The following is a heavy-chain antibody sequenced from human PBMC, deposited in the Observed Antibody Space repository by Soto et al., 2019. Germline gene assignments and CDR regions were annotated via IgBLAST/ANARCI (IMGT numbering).Heavy chain of an antibody. V-gene: IGHV2-5*02. D-gene: IGHD3-10*01. CDR1: GFSISANEVG. CDR2: IYWDDDR. Sequence: SGPTLVNPTQTLTLTCTFSGFSISANEVGVGWIRQPPGKALEWLGIIYWDDDRRYNPLLASRLTITKDSAKNQVFLAMTNMDAVDTATHYCARLTDLYITFDYWGQGAQVTVSS. CDR3: ARLTDLYITFDY. J-gene: IGHJ4*02.